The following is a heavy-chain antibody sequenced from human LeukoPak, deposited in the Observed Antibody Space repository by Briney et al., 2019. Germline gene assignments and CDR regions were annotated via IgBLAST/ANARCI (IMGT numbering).Heavy chain of an antibody. CDR2: IWYDGSNK. J-gene: IGHJ6*02. Sequence: PGGSLRLSCAASGFTFSSYGMHWVRQAPGKGLEWVAVIWYDGSNKYYADSVKGRFTISRDNSKNTLYLQMSSLRAEDTAVYYCARDHSSGWPTYYYYGMDVWGQGTTVTVSS. D-gene: IGHD6-19*01. CDR1: GFTFSSYG. CDR3: ARDHSSGWPTYYYYGMDV. V-gene: IGHV3-33*01.